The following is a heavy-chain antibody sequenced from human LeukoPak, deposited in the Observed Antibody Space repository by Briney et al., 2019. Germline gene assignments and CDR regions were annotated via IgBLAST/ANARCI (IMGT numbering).Heavy chain of an antibody. Sequence: PSETLSLTCTVSGGSISSSSYSWGWIRQPPGKGLEWIGSIYYSGSTYYNPSLKSRVTISVDTSKNQFSLKLSSVTAADTAVYYCAMIVPDNWFDPWGQGTLVTVSS. J-gene: IGHJ5*02. CDR3: AMIVPDNWFDP. V-gene: IGHV4-39*01. CDR2: IYYSGST. CDR1: GGSISSSSYS. D-gene: IGHD3-22*01.